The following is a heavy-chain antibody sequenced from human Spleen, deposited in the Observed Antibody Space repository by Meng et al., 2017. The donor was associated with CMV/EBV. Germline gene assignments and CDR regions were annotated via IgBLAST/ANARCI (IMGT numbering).Heavy chain of an antibody. CDR2: VNSDETRT. V-gene: IGHV3-74*01. CDR1: GFTFSNYQ. CDR3: ARDGRGGRIFDY. Sequence: ETLSLTCAVYGFTFSNYQMHWVRQAPGKGLVWVADVNSDETRTNYADSVQGRFTISRDNANNTLYLQMNSLRAEDTAVYYCARDGRGGRIFDYWGQGTLVTVSS. D-gene: IGHD3-10*01. J-gene: IGHJ4*02.